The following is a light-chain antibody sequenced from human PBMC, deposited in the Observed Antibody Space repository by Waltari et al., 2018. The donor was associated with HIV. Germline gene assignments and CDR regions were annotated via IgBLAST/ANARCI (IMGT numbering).Light chain of an antibody. J-gene: IGLJ3*02. CDR3: SSYTTTTTIL. Sequence: QSALTQPASVSGSPGQSITISCTGTNSDIGGYNYVSWYQQHPGKAPKLLIYEVTHRPSVISYRFSGSKSGNTASMTISGLQAEDEADYYCSSYTTTTTILFGGGTKVTVL. V-gene: IGLV2-14*01. CDR1: NSDIGGYNY. CDR2: EVT.